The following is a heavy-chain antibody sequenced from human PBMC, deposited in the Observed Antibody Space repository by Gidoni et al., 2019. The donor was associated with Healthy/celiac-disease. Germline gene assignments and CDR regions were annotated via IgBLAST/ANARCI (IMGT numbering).Heavy chain of an antibody. CDR2: IWYDGSNK. CDR3: ARDGATTVVTRGFDY. Sequence: QVQLVESGGGVVQPGRSLRLSCAASGVTFSSYGMHWVRQAPGKGLEWLAVIWYDGSNKDYADSVKGRFTISRDNSKNTLYLQMNSLRAEDTAVYYCARDGATTVVTRGFDYWGQGTLVTVSS. D-gene: IGHD4-17*01. J-gene: IGHJ4*02. V-gene: IGHV3-33*01. CDR1: GVTFSSYG.